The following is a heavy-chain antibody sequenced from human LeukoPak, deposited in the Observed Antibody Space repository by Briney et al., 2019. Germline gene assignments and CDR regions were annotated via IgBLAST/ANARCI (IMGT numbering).Heavy chain of an antibody. Sequence: SETLSLTCTVSGGSISSGSYYWSWIRQPAGKGLEWIGRIYTSGSTNYNPSLKSRVTISVDTSKNQFSLKLSSVTAADTAVYYCARGADFWSGYSDLYYFYYWGQGTLVTVS. CDR2: IYTSGST. J-gene: IGHJ4*02. D-gene: IGHD3-3*01. V-gene: IGHV4-61*02. CDR1: GGSISSGSYY. CDR3: ARGADFWSGYSDLYYFYY.